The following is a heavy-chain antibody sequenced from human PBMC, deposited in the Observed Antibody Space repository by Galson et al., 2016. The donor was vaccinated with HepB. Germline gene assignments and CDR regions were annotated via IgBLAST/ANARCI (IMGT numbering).Heavy chain of an antibody. CDR2: INHSGST. J-gene: IGHJ6*02. D-gene: IGHD3-3*01. CDR3: ARHRGVAIAHYYHYYGLDV. Sequence: ETLSLTCDVYGGSFSTYFWSWIRQPPGKGLEWIGEINHSGSTNQNPSLKSRVTLSIDTSKSQFSLNLTSVTAADTAVYYCARHRGVAIAHYYHYYGLDVWGQGTTVTVSS. CDR1: GGSFSTYF. V-gene: IGHV4-34*01.